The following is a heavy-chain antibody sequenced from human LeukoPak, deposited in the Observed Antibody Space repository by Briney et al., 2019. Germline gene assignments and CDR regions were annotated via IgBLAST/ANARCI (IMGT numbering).Heavy chain of an antibody. J-gene: IGHJ3*02. D-gene: IGHD5-12*01. Sequence: SVKVSCKASGGTFNTYSINWVRQTPGQGFEWMGRIIAILSQANYAQKFQGRVSITADESTTTAYLELRSLRSEDTAVYYCATGGGYVDAFDIWGQGTMVTVSS. CDR1: GGTFNTYS. CDR3: ATGGGYVDAFDI. CDR2: IIAILSQA. V-gene: IGHV1-69*11.